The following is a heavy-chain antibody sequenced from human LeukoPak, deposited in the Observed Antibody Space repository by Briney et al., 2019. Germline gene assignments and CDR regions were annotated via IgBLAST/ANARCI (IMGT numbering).Heavy chain of an antibody. Sequence: SETLSLTCTVSGGSISSYYWSWIRQPPGKGLEWIGYIYYSGSTNYNPSLKSRVTISVDTSKNQFSLKLSSVTAADTAVYYCAACSGGSSAFDYWCQGTLVTVSS. V-gene: IGHV4-59*01. D-gene: IGHD2-15*01. J-gene: IGHJ4*02. CDR1: GGSISSYY. CDR2: IYYSGST. CDR3: AACSGGSSAFDY.